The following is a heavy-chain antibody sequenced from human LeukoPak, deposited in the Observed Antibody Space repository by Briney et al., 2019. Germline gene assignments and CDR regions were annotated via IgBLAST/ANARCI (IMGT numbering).Heavy chain of an antibody. V-gene: IGHV4-34*01. D-gene: IGHD4-23*01. CDR1: GGSFSGYY. CDR2: INHSGST. CDR3: ARPTVVHWYFDL. Sequence: SETLSLTCAVYGGSFSGYYWSWIRQPPGKGLEWIGEINHSGSTNYNPSLKSRVTISVHTSKNQFSLKLGSVTAADTAVYYCARPTVVHWYFDLWGRGTLVTVSS. J-gene: IGHJ2*01.